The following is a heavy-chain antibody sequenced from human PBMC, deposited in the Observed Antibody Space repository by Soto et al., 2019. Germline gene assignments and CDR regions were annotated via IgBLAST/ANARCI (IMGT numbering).Heavy chain of an antibody. V-gene: IGHV4-30-2*01. CDR1: GGSISSGGYS. D-gene: IGHD1-26*01. Sequence: QLQLQESGSGLVKPSQTLSLTCAVSGGSISSGGYSWSWLRQPPGQGLEWIGYIFHIGSTYYNPSRKRRVTRSVDGSKNHCARERSSGTAADTAVYYCAREGGSGSPDGYFNVWGRGTLFTVSS. CDR3: AREGGSGSPDGYFNV. J-gene: IGHJ2*01. CDR2: IFHIGST.